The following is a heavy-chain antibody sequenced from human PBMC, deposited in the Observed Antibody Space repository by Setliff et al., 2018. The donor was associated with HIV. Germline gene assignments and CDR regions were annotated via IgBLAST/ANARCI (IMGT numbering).Heavy chain of an antibody. J-gene: IGHJ6*03. V-gene: IGHV1-24*01. CDR2: FDPQDGET. D-gene: IGHD6-19*01. CDR1: GYTLTEVS. Sequence: ASVKVSCKVSGYTLTEVSMHWVRQAPKKGLEWMGYFDPQDGETVHAQKFQGRVTLTEDTSTDTAYMELSSVTAADTAVYYCARGESSGWCYYMDVWDKGTTVTVSS. CDR3: ARGESSGWCYYMDV.